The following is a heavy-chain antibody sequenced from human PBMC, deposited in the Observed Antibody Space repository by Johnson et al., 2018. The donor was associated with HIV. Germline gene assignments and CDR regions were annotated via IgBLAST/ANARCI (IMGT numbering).Heavy chain of an antibody. D-gene: IGHD3-22*01. V-gene: IGHV3-30*02. CDR2: IQYACSSK. CDR1: GFSFSSYG. Sequence: QAQLVESGGGVVQPGGSLTLSCAASGFSFSSYGIHWVRQAPGQGLEWVTFIQYACSSKYSADSAKGRIITSRDISKKTVFLQMNSLRPEDTAVYYCAKETRDRRSAFDIWGQGKMVTDSS. J-gene: IGHJ3*02. CDR3: AKETRDRRSAFDI.